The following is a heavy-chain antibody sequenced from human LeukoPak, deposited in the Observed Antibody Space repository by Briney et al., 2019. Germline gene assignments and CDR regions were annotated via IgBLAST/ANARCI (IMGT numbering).Heavy chain of an antibody. V-gene: IGHV4-59*01. CDR1: GGSISSYY. CDR3: ARGNGVYGY. D-gene: IGHD2-8*01. J-gene: IGHJ4*02. Sequence: PSETLSLTCTVSGGSISSYYWSWIRQPPGKGLEWIGYIYYSGSTNYNPSLKSRVTISVDTSKNQFSLKLSSVTAADTAVYYCARGNGVYGYWGQGTPVTVSS. CDR2: IYYSGST.